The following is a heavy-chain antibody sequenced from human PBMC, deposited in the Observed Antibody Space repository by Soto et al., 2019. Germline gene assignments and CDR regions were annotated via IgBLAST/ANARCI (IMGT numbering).Heavy chain of an antibody. Sequence: QITLKESGPTLVKPTQTLTLTCTFSGFSLSTSGVGVGWIRQPPGKALEWLALLFWNGDKRHSPSPKNRLTITKDTSKNWVVLIMTRMDPVDSATYYAAYAYSQPGALDEYFQHWGEGNLVTVSS. V-gene: IGHV2-5*01. D-gene: IGHD2-2*01. CDR1: GFSLSTSGVG. CDR3: AYAYSQPGALDEYFQH. J-gene: IGHJ1*01. CDR2: LFWNGDK.